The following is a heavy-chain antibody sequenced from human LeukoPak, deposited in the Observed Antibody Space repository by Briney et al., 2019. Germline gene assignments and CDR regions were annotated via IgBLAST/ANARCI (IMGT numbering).Heavy chain of an antibody. Sequence: PGGSLRLSCAASGLTFHDFAIHWVRQAPGKGLEWVSGISWNSGSISYADSVKGRFTISRDNAKNSLFLQMTSLRAEDTALYYCAKELYSTTYGFPFDYWGQGTLVTVSS. CDR3: AKELYSTTYGFPFDY. V-gene: IGHV3-9*01. CDR2: ISWNSGSI. D-gene: IGHD3-10*01. CDR1: GLTFHDFA. J-gene: IGHJ4*02.